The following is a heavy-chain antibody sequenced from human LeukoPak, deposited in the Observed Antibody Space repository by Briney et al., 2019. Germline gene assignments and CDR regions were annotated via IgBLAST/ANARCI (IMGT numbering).Heavy chain of an antibody. V-gene: IGHV3-30*03. D-gene: IGHD3-3*01. Sequence: PGGSLRLSCAASGFTFSSYGMHWVRQAPGKGLEWVAVISYDGSNKYYADSVKGRFTISRDNSKNTLYLQMNSLRAEDTAVYYCARGPYLTYYDFWSGSHFDYWGQGTLVTVS. CDR3: ARGPYLTYYDFWSGSHFDY. CDR1: GFTFSSYG. J-gene: IGHJ4*02. CDR2: ISYDGSNK.